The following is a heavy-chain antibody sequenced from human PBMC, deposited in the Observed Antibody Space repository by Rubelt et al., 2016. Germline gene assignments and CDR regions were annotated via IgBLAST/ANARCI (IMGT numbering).Heavy chain of an antibody. J-gene: IGHJ4*02. V-gene: IGHV3-48*04. CDR3: VRGYYSLDDY. Sequence: GFTFSSYAMHWVRQAPGKGLEWISYISSGSSAIFYADSVKGRFAVSRDNANNSLYQQMNSLRAEDTAMYYCVRGYYSLDDYWGQGTLVTVSS. D-gene: IGHD4-23*01. CDR1: GFTFSSYA. CDR2: ISSGSSAI.